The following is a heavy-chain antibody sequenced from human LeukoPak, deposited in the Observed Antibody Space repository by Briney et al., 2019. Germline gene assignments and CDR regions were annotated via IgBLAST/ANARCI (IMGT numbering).Heavy chain of an antibody. J-gene: IGHJ4*02. CDR2: INHSGST. D-gene: IGHD6-19*01. V-gene: IGHV4-34*01. CDR3: ARTRGYSSGWYYFDY. Sequence: SETLSLTCAVYGGSFSGYYWSWIRQPPGKGLEWIGEINHSGSTNYNPSLKSRVTMSEDTSKNQFSLELSSVTAADTAVYYCARTRGYSSGWYYFDYWGQGTLVTVSS. CDR1: GGSFSGYY.